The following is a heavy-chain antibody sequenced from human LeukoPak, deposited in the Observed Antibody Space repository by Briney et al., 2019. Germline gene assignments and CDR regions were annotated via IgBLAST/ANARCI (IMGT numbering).Heavy chain of an antibody. Sequence: SETLSLTCAVYGGSFSGYYWSWIRQPPGKGLEWIGEINHSGSTNYNPSLKSRVTISVDTSKSQFSLKLSSVTAADTAVYYCARGQEQQMYYDFWSGYYLWGQGTLVTVSS. V-gene: IGHV4-34*01. CDR3: ARGQEQQMYYDFWSGYYL. CDR2: INHSGST. D-gene: IGHD3-3*01. J-gene: IGHJ4*02. CDR1: GGSFSGYY.